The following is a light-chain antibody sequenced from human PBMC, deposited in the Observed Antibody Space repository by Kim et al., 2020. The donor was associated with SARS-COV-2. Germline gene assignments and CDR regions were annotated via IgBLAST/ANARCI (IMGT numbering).Light chain of an antibody. Sequence: DVVMTQSPLSLPVTPGQPASISCRSSQSLGYSDGNTYLNWFQQRPGQPPRRLIYKVSNRDSGVPDRFSGSGSGTDFTLKISRVEAEDVGVYDCVHCTNWPLTFGGGTKLEIK. CDR3: VHCTNWPLT. CDR1: QSLGYSDGNTY. CDR2: KVS. V-gene: IGKV2-30*01. J-gene: IGKJ4*01.